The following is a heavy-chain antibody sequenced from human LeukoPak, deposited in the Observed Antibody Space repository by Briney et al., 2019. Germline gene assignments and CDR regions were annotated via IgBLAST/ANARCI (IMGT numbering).Heavy chain of an antibody. CDR3: ARGFYSPHY. V-gene: IGHV4-59*01. D-gene: IGHD4-11*01. CDR1: GGSISSDY. J-gene: IGHJ4*02. CDR2: IYYSGRT. Sequence: SETLSLTCTVSGGSISSDYWSWIRQPPGKGLEWIGYIYYSGRTYYNPSLKSRITISVDTSKNQFPLKLSSVTAADTAVYYCARGFYSPHYWGQGTLVSVSS.